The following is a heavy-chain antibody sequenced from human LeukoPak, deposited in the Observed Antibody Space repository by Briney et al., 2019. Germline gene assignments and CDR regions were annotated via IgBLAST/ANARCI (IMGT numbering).Heavy chain of an antibody. J-gene: IGHJ4*02. D-gene: IGHD3-22*01. V-gene: IGHV3-30-3*01. CDR3: ARDKHDSSGYPLDY. CDR1: GFTFSSYA. CDR2: ISYDGSNK. Sequence: GGSLRLSCAASGFTFSSYAMHWVRQAPGKGLEWVAVISYDGSNKYYADSVKGRFTISRDNSKNTLYLQMNSLRAADTAVYYCARDKHDSSGYPLDYWGQGTLVTVSS.